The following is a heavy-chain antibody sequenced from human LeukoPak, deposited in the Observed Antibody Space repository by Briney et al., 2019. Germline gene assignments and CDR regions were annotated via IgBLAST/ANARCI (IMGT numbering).Heavy chain of an antibody. D-gene: IGHD6-19*01. V-gene: IGHV4-39*01. Sequence: SVTLSLTCTVSGGSISSNGYYWSWIRQPPGKGLEWIGNIYYSGSTDYNPSLKSRVTMSVGTSKNQFSLKLSSVTAADTALYYCASQSRVAGREFDYWGQGTLVTVSS. CDR2: IYYSGST. CDR1: GGSISSNGYY. J-gene: IGHJ4*01. CDR3: ASQSRVAGREFDY.